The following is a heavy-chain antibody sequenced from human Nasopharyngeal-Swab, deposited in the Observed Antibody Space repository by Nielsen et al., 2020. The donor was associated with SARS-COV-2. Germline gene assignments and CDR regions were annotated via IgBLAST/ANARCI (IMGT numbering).Heavy chain of an antibody. Sequence: ASVKVSCKVSGYTLTYFSIHWVRQAPGKGLEWMGGFDPEDGETIYPQKFQGRVTMTEDTSTDTAYMELSSLRSEDTAVYYCATGQQWLVKWFDPWGQGTLVTVSS. D-gene: IGHD6-19*01. CDR2: FDPEDGET. CDR3: ATGQQWLVKWFDP. CDR1: GYTLTYFS. V-gene: IGHV1-24*01. J-gene: IGHJ5*02.